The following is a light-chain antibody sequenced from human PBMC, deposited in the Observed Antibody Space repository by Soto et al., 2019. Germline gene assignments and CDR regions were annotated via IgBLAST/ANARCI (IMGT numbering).Light chain of an antibody. CDR2: GAS. J-gene: IGKJ1*01. CDR1: QSVGSN. CDR3: QQYNNWPPDRT. V-gene: IGKV3-15*01. Sequence: EIVMTQSPATLSVSPGERATLSCRASQSVGSNLAWYQQKPGQAPRLLIYGASTRATGIPARFSGIGSGTEFTLTISSLQAEDLAIYFCQQYNNWPPDRTFGQGTKVEI.